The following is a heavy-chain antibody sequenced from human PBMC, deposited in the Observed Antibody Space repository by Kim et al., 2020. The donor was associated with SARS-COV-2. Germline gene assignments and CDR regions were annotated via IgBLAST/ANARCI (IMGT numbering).Heavy chain of an antibody. D-gene: IGHD2-2*01. J-gene: IGHJ4*02. CDR1: GFTFSSYE. CDR2: ISSSGSTI. Sequence: GGSLRLSCAASGFTFSSYEMNWVRQAPGKGLEWVSYISSSGSTIYYADSVKGRFTISRDNAKNSLYLQMNSLRAEDTAVYYCARAGGYCSSTSCYYDYFDYWGQGTLVTVSS. CDR3: ARAGGYCSSTSCYYDYFDY. V-gene: IGHV3-48*03.